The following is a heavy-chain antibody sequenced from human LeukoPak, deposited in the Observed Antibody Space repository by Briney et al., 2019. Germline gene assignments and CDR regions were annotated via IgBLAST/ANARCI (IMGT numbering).Heavy chain of an antibody. D-gene: IGHD3-10*01. CDR2: ISGSGGST. CDR1: GFTFSSYT. CDR3: GRGAYGSGSYYIGDAFDM. Sequence: PGGSLRLSCAASGFTFSSYTMSWVRQAPGKGLEWVSSISGSGGSTYYADSVEGRFTISRHNSNNTLHLQMNSLRAEDTAVYYCGRGAYGSGSYYIGDAFDMWGQGTMVTVSS. J-gene: IGHJ3*02. V-gene: IGHV3-23*01.